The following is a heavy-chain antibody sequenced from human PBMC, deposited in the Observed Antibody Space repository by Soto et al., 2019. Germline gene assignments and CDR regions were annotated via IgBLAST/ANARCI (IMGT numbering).Heavy chain of an antibody. J-gene: IGHJ4*02. CDR3: ASHTPYGSGSYYIDY. CDR1: GGTFSSYT. D-gene: IGHD3-10*01. CDR2: IIPILGIA. V-gene: IGHV1-69*02. Sequence: SVKVSCKASGGTFSSYTISWVRQAPGQGLEWMGRIIPILGIANYAQKFQGRVTITADKSTSTAYMELSSLRSEDTAVYYCASHTPYGSGSYYIDYWGQGTLVTVSS.